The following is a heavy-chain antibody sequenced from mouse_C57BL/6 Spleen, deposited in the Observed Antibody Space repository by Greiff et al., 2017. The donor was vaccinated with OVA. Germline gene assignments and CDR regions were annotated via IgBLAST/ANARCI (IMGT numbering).Heavy chain of an antibody. J-gene: IGHJ2*01. CDR3: AKGEDYGSSYVN. CDR1: GYTFTSYW. V-gene: IGHV1-64*01. Sequence: QVQLQQPVAELVKPGASVKLSCKASGYTFTSYWMHWVKQRPGQGLEWIGMIHPNSGSTNYNEKFKSKATLTVDKSSSTAYMQLSSLTSEDSAVYYCAKGEDYGSSYVNWGQGTTLTVSS. D-gene: IGHD1-1*01. CDR2: IHPNSGST.